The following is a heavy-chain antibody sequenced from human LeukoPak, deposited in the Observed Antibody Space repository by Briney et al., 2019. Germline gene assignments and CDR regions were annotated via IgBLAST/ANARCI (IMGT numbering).Heavy chain of an antibody. V-gene: IGHV4-39*01. Sequence: SETLSLTCTVSGGSISSSGYYWDWIRQPPGQGLEWIGNFYYSENTYYNPSLKSRVTVSVDTSKNQLSLKLSSVTAADTAVYYCASHHSGASPSDAFDIWGQGTMVTVSS. CDR3: ASHHSGASPSDAFDI. D-gene: IGHD5-12*01. J-gene: IGHJ3*02. CDR2: FYYSENT. CDR1: GGSISSSGYY.